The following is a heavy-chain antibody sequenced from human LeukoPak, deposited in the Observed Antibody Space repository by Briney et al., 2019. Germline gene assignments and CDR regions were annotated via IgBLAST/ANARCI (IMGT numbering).Heavy chain of an antibody. D-gene: IGHD3-16*02. J-gene: IGHJ4*02. V-gene: IGHV3-73*01. Sequence: GGSLRLSCAASGFTFSGSAMHWVRQASGKGLEWVGRIRSKANSYATAYAASVKGRFTISRDDSKNTAYLQMNSLRAEDTAVYYCAKDQDYDYIWGSSRVWGQGTLVTVSS. CDR3: AKDQDYDYIWGSSRV. CDR2: IRSKANSYAT. CDR1: GFTFSGSA.